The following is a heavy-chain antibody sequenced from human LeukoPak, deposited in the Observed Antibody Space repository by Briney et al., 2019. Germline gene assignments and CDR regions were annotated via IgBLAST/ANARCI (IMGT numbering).Heavy chain of an antibody. CDR1: GFNFHNFA. CDR2: ISYDGSNK. CDR3: ARDRPLQGLDY. J-gene: IGHJ4*02. V-gene: IGHV3-30*04. Sequence: GGSLRLSCEASGFNFHNFAMHWVRQAPGKGLEWVAVISYDGSNKYYADSVKGRFTISRDNSKNTLYLQMNSLRAEDTAVYYCARDRPLQGLDYWGQGTLVTVSS. D-gene: IGHD5-24*01.